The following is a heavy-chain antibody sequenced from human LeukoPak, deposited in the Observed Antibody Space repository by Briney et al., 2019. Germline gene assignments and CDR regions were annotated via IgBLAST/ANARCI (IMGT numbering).Heavy chain of an antibody. CDR2: INPNSGGT. Sequence: ASVKVSCKASGYTFTGYYMHWVRQAPGQGLEWMGWINPNSGGTNYAQKFQGRVTMTRDTSISTAYMELSRLRSDDTAVYYCARHPAEDIVLMVYDSLTYYFDYWGQGTLVTVSS. CDR1: GYTFTGYY. V-gene: IGHV1-2*02. D-gene: IGHD2-8*01. CDR3: ARHPAEDIVLMVYDSLTYYFDY. J-gene: IGHJ4*02.